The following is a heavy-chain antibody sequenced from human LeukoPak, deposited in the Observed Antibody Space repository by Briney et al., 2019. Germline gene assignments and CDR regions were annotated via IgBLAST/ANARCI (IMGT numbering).Heavy chain of an antibody. J-gene: IGHJ4*02. V-gene: IGHV4-59*11. Sequence: PSETLSLTCTVSGGSISSHYWSWIRQPPGKGLEWIGYIYYSGTTNYNPSLKSRVTISVDTSKNQFSLKLSSVTAADTAVYYRARGVYIAAGQYGYWGQGTLVTVSS. D-gene: IGHD6-13*01. CDR2: IYYSGTT. CDR3: ARGVYIAAGQYGY. CDR1: GGSISSHY.